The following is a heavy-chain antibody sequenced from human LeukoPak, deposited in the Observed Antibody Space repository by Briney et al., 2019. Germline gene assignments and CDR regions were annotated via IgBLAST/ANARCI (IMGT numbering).Heavy chain of an antibody. CDR2: ICTSGST. V-gene: IGHV4-61*02. D-gene: IGHD3-3*01. J-gene: IGHJ4*02. Sequence: SQTLSLTCTVSGGSISSGSYYWSWIRQPAGKGLEWIGRICTSGSTNYNPSLKSRVTISVDTSKNQFSLKLSSVTAADTAVYYCARERKRITIFGVVTTDFDYWGQGTLVTVSS. CDR3: ARERKRITIFGVVTTDFDY. CDR1: GGSISSGSYY.